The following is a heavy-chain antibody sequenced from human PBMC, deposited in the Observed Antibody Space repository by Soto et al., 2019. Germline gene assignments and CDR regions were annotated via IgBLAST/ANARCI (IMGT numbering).Heavy chain of an antibody. Sequence: QVQLVQSGAEVKKPGSSVKVSCKASGGTFSSYAISWVRQAPGQGLEWMGGIIPIFGTAHYAQKFQGRVTITADESTSTAYMELSSLRSEDTAVYYCARAQRRDGYNFRIVLNYYFDYWGQGTLVTVSS. CDR2: IIPIFGTA. J-gene: IGHJ4*02. CDR3: ARAQRRDGYNFRIVLNYYFDY. D-gene: IGHD5-12*01. CDR1: GGTFSSYA. V-gene: IGHV1-69*01.